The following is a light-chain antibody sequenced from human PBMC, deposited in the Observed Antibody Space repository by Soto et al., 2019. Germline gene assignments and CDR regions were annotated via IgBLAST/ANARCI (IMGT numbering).Light chain of an antibody. Sequence: IQLTQSPSSLSASVGDRVTISFRASQGISDDLAWYQQKPGKAPKLLIYAASTLQSGVSSRFRGSGSGTDFTLTIDRLQSDDFATYYCQHSSSDFTTFGQGTRLEI. CDR1: QGISDD. J-gene: IGKJ5*01. CDR2: AAS. V-gene: IGKV1-9*01. CDR3: QHSSSDFTT.